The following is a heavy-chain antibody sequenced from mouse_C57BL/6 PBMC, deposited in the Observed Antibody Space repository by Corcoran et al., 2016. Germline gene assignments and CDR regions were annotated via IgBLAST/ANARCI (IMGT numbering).Heavy chain of an antibody. V-gene: IGHV9-3*01. CDR1: GYTFTTYG. J-gene: IGHJ1*03. CDR3: AIRVVTVRYFDV. D-gene: IGHD2-2*01. CDR2: INTYSGVP. Sequence: QIQLVQSGPELKKPGETVKISCKASGYTFTTYGMSWVKQAPGKGVKWMGWINTYSGVPTYADDFKGRFAFSLETSASTAYLQINNLKNEDTATYFCAIRVVTVRYFDVWGTGTTVTVSS.